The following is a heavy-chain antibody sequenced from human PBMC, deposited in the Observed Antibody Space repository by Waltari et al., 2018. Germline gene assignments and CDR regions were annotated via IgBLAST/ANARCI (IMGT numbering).Heavy chain of an antibody. Sequence: QVQLQESGPGLVKPSETLSLTCAVSGYSIRSGYYWGWIRQPPGKGLEWIGSIYHSGSTYYNPSLKSRVTISVDTSKNQFSLKLSSVTAADTAVYYCARGLVGTYYDILTGNPRPGSLDYWGQGTLVTVSS. D-gene: IGHD3-9*01. CDR3: ARGLVGTYYDILTGNPRPGSLDY. CDR1: GYSIRSGYY. V-gene: IGHV4-38-2*01. CDR2: IYHSGST. J-gene: IGHJ4*02.